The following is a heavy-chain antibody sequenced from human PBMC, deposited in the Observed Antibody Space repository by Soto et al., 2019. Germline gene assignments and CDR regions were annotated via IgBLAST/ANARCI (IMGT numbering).Heavy chain of an antibody. J-gene: IGHJ6*03. CDR3: ARAFKALSGSCTNGVCSGMDV. V-gene: IGHV3-21*01. Sequence: GGSLRLSCAASGFTFSSYSMNWVRQAPGKGLEWVSSISSSSSYIYYADSVKGRFTISRDNAKNSLYLQMNSLRAEDTAVYYCARAFKALSGSCTNGVCSGMDVCGKGTTVTVSS. D-gene: IGHD2-8*01. CDR2: ISSSSSYI. CDR1: GFTFSSYS.